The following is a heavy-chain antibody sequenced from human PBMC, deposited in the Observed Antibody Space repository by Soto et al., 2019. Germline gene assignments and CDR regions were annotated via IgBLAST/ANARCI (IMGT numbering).Heavy chain of an antibody. D-gene: IGHD3-22*01. V-gene: IGHV3-21*01. CDR1: GFTFSTYS. CDR3: ARYDSSGYYWPYYYYGMDV. J-gene: IGHJ6*02. Sequence: EVQLVESGGGLVKPGGSLRLSCAASGFTFSTYSMNWVRQAPGKGLEWVSSISSSSSYIYYADSVKGRFTISRDNAKNALXXQMNSLRAEDTAVYYCARYDSSGYYWPYYYYGMDVWGQGTTVTVSS. CDR2: ISSSSSYI.